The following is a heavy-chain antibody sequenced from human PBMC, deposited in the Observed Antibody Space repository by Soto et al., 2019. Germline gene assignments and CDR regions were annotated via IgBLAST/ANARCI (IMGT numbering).Heavy chain of an antibody. CDR2: IIPICGTA. V-gene: IGHV1-69*13. J-gene: IGHJ6*03. Sequence: GASVKVSCKASGGTFSSYAISCVRQAPGQGLEWMGGIIPICGTANYAQKFQGRVTITADDSTSTAYMELSSLRPEDTAVYYCARDVVVVARTPYYMDVGGKGTSVTVSS. CDR3: ARDVVVVARTPYYMDV. CDR1: GGTFSSYA. D-gene: IGHD2-15*01.